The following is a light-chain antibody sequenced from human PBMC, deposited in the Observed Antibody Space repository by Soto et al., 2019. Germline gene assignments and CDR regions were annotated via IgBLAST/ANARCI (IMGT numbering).Light chain of an antibody. Sequence: EIVMTQSPSTLSMSPGERATLSCRASHSVRSNLAVYQQKPGQSPRLLIYSASSRATGIPDRFSGSGSGTDFTLTISRLEPEDFAVYYCQQYGSSPRITFGQGTRLE. CDR3: QQYGSSPRIT. CDR1: HSVRSN. V-gene: IGKV3-20*01. CDR2: SAS. J-gene: IGKJ5*01.